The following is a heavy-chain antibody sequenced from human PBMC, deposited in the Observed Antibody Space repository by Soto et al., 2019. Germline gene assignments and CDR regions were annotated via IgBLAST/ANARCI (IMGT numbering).Heavy chain of an antibody. CDR3: AREYTAWPLAYGLDV. J-gene: IGHJ6*02. D-gene: IGHD2-2*02. CDR2: ISSRSDI. Sequence: PXGSLILSCVGSGFTFSTYSINWVRQAPGKGLEWVSSISSRSDIYYADSVKGRFTISRDNAKNSVSLQMNSLRAEDTAVYYCAREYTAWPLAYGLDVWGQGTTVTVSS. V-gene: IGHV3-21*01. CDR1: GFTFSTYS.